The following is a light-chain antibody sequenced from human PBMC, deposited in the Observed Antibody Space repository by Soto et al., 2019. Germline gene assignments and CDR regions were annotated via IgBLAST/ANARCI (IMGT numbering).Light chain of an antibody. CDR2: DAS. CDR1: QGITGA. V-gene: IGKV1D-13*01. Sequence: AIQLTQSPSSLSASVGDRVTITCRASQGITGALAWYQQKPGEPPNLLIYDASTLESGVPSRFSGSGSGTDFTLTINSLQPEDSATYFCQQFNNYLLTFGGGTKVEIK. CDR3: QQFNNYLLT. J-gene: IGKJ4*01.